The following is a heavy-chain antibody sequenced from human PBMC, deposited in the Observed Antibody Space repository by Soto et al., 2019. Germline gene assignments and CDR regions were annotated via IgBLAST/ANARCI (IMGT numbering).Heavy chain of an antibody. J-gene: IGHJ4*02. CDR3: ARGYYYGSGSYLPLDY. CDR1: GGTFSSYA. D-gene: IGHD3-10*01. Sequence: QVQLVQSGAEVKKPGSSVKVSCKASGGTFSSYAINWMRQAPGQGLEWMGGIIPIFGSPNYAQKFQGRVTITADESTTTAYMELSSLRSEDTAVYYCARGYYYGSGSYLPLDYWGQGTLVTVSS. CDR2: IIPIFGSP. V-gene: IGHV1-69*12.